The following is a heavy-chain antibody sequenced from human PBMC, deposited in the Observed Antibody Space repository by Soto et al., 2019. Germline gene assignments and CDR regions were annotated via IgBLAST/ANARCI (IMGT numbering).Heavy chain of an antibody. Sequence: SQTLSLPCAISGDRVSSNSAAWNWIRQSPSRGLEWLGRTYYRSKWYNDYAVSVKSRITINPDQSKNQFSLQLNSVTPEDTAVYYCARDGEYCSSTSCYAGDTFDYWGQGTLVTVSS. V-gene: IGHV6-1*01. CDR3: ARDGEYCSSTSCYAGDTFDY. J-gene: IGHJ4*02. CDR1: GDRVSSNSAA. CDR2: TYYRSKWYN. D-gene: IGHD2-2*01.